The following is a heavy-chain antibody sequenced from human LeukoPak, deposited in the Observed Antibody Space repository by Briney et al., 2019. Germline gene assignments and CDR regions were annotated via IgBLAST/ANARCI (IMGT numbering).Heavy chain of an antibody. V-gene: IGHV1-8*01. J-gene: IGHJ6*02. CDR2: MNPNSGNT. CDR1: GYTFTSYD. Sequence: ASVKVSCKASGYTFTSYDINWVRQATGPGLEWMGWMNPNSGNTGYAQKFQGRVTMTRNTSISTAYMELSSLRSEDTAVYYCARAGILTGSYYYYYGMDVWGQGTTVTVSS. CDR3: ARAGILTGSYYYYYGMDV. D-gene: IGHD3-9*01.